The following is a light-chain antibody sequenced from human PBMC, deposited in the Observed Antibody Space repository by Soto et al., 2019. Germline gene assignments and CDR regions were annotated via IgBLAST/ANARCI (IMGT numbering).Light chain of an antibody. CDR2: SNN. J-gene: IGLJ2*01. Sequence: QSVLTQPPSASGTPGQRVTISCSGSSSNIGSKTVNLYQQLPGTAPKLLIYSNNQRPSGVPDRFSGYKSGTTAPLAIRGLQSEDEADYYCAAWDDSLNAVVFVERTKLTVL. V-gene: IGLV1-44*01. CDR3: AAWDDSLNAVV. CDR1: SSNIGSKT.